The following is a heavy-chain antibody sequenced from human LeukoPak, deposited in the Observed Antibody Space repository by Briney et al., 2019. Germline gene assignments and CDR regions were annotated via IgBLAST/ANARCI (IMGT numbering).Heavy chain of an antibody. J-gene: IGHJ3*02. D-gene: IGHD1-1*01. CDR2: ISGSGGNT. Sequence: GGSLRLSCAASGFTFSSYAMSWVRQAPGKGLEWVSGISGSGGNTYYADSVKGRFTISRDNSKNTLYLQMNSLRAEDTAVYYCAKGGRYNWNDLPFDIWGQGTMVTVSS. V-gene: IGHV3-23*01. CDR3: AKGGRYNWNDLPFDI. CDR1: GFTFSSYA.